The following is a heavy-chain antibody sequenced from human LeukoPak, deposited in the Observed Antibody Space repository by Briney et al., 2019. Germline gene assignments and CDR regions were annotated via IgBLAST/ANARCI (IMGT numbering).Heavy chain of an antibody. J-gene: IGHJ4*02. D-gene: IGHD2-2*01. CDR1: GYSFTSYA. V-gene: IGHV1-18*01. CDR2: LSAYNGDT. CDR3: ARYCGTTTSCYGGFDY. Sequence: ASVTVSCKASGYSFTSYAISWVRQAPGQGLEWMGWLSAYNGDTNYAQKLQGRVTMTTDTSTSTAYMELRSLRSDDTAVYYCARYCGTTTSCYGGFDYWGQGTLVTVSS.